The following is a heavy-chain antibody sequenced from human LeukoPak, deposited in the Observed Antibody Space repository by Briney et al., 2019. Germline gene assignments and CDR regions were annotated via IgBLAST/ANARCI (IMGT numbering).Heavy chain of an antibody. V-gene: IGHV3-23*01. J-gene: IGHJ4*02. Sequence: PGGSLRLSCAASGFSVSSNYMSWVRQAPAKGLEWVSAISGSGGSTYYADSVKGRFTISRDNSKNTLYLQMNSLRAEDTAVYYCAKASYCSNTSCYRRFDYWGQGTLVTVSS. CDR3: AKASYCSNTSCYRRFDY. D-gene: IGHD2-2*01. CDR2: ISGSGGST. CDR1: GFSVSSNY.